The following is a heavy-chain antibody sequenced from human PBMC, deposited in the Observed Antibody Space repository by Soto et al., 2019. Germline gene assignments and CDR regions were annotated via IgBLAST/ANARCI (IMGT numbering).Heavy chain of an antibody. CDR3: AKCTSSSVYYGMDV. V-gene: IGHV3-30*18. CDR2: ISSDGSDK. Sequence: PGGSLRLSCAASGFAFSSSGMHWVRQAPGKGLEWVAVISSDGSDKYYADSVKGRFTISRDNSKNTLYLQMNSLRAEDTALYNCAKCTSSSVYYGMDVWGQGTTVTVSS. CDR1: GFAFSSSG. J-gene: IGHJ6*02. D-gene: IGHD6-6*01.